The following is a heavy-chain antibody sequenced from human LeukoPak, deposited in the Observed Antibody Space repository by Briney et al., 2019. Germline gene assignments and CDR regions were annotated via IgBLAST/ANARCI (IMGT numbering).Heavy chain of an antibody. CDR2: ISGSGDNT. CDR3: ARVTYGSGTYGAFDY. Sequence: GGSLRLSCAASGFTFSSYALSWVRQAPGKGLEWVSTISGSGDNTYYADSVKGRFTISRDNSKNTLYLQMNSLRAEDTAVYYCARVTYGSGTYGAFDYWGQGTLVTVSS. J-gene: IGHJ4*02. D-gene: IGHD3-10*01. CDR1: GFTFSSYA. V-gene: IGHV3-23*01.